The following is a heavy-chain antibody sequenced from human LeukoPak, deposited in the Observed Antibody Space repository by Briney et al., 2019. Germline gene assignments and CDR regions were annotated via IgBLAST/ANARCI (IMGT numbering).Heavy chain of an antibody. Sequence: PGGSLRLSCAASGFTFSNRWMSWVRQAPGKGLEWVSAISGSGGSTYYADSVKGRFTISRDNSKNTLYLQMNSLRAEDTAVYYCAKRAGGYWYFDLWGRGTLVTVSS. CDR1: GFTFSNRW. CDR2: ISGSGGST. J-gene: IGHJ2*01. D-gene: IGHD3-16*01. V-gene: IGHV3-23*01. CDR3: AKRAGGYWYFDL.